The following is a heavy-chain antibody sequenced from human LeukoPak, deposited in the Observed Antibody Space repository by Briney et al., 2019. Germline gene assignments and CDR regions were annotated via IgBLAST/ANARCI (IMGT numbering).Heavy chain of an antibody. V-gene: IGHV3-23*01. D-gene: IGHD3-10*01. Sequence: GGSLRLSCAASGFTFSSYAMSWVRQAPGKGLEWVSAISGSGGSTYYADSVKGRFTISRDNSENTLYLQMNSLRAGDTAVYYCARGGYFGSGPMDVWGQGTTVTVSS. CDR1: GFTFSSYA. CDR2: ISGSGGST. CDR3: ARGGYFGSGPMDV. J-gene: IGHJ6*02.